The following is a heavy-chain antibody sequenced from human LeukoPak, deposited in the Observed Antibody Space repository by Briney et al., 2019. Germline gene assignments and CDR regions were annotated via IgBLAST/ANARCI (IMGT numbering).Heavy chain of an antibody. Sequence: KPSETLSLTCTVSGGSISSGDYYWSWIRQPPGKGLEWIGYIYYSGSTYYNPSLKSRVTISVDTSKNQFSLKLSSVTAADTAVYYCARCHDGVGATRPPLFDYWGQGTLVTVSS. D-gene: IGHD1-26*01. V-gene: IGHV4-30-4*08. CDR3: ARCHDGVGATRPPLFDY. J-gene: IGHJ4*02. CDR1: GGSISSGDYY. CDR2: IYYSGST.